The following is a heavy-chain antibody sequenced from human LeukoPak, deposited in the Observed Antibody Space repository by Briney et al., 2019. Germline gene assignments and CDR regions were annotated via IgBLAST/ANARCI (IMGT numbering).Heavy chain of an antibody. CDR2: IYHSGST. J-gene: IGHJ4*02. D-gene: IGHD6-13*01. CDR1: GGAISSSNW. CDR3: ARKQYLAPYYFDY. V-gene: IGHV4-4*02. Sequence: SGTLSLTCDVSGGAISSSNWWSWVRQPPGKGLEWIGEIYHSGSTNYNTSLKSRVTISVDKSKNQFSLKLSSVTAADTAVYYCARKQYLAPYYFDYWGQGTLVTVYS.